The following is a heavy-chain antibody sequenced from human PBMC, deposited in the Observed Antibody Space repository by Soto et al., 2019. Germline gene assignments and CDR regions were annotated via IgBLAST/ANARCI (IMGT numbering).Heavy chain of an antibody. J-gene: IGHJ5*02. CDR3: ARGGSWFDP. CDR2: IYYSGST. Sequence: SETLSLTCTVSGDSISSHYWSWIRQPPGKALEWIAHIYYSGSTSYNPSLKSRVSISEDTSKNQFSLKLSSVTAADTAVYYCARGGSWFDPWGQGTLVTVSS. V-gene: IGHV4-59*11. D-gene: IGHD6-19*01. CDR1: GDSISSHY.